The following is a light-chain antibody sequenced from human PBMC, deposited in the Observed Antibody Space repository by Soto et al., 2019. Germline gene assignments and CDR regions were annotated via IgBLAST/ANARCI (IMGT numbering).Light chain of an antibody. J-gene: IGKJ5*01. CDR3: QQYNDWFSIT. V-gene: IGKV1-39*01. CDR1: QSISSY. Sequence: DIQMTQSPSSLSASVGDRVTITCLASQSISSYLNWYQQKPGKAPKLLIYAASSLQSGVPSRFSGSGSGTDFTLTISSLQSEDFGVYYCQQYNDWFSITFGQGTRLEIK. CDR2: AAS.